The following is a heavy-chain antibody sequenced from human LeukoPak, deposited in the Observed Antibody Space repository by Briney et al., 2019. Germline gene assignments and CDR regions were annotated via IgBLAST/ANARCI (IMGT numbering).Heavy chain of an antibody. V-gene: IGHV1-8*01. Sequence: ASVKVSCMASGYTFTNYDINWVRQATGQGLEWLGWMSASRGNTGYAQKFQGRVSMTRATSITTAYLELSSLTFEDTAVYYCARTPPKGDIDYWGQGTLVTVSS. D-gene: IGHD2-21*02. CDR1: GYTFTNYD. CDR2: MSASRGNT. J-gene: IGHJ4*02. CDR3: ARTPPKGDIDY.